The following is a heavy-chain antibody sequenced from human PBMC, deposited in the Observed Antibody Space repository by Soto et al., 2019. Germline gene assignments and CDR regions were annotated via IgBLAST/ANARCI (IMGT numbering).Heavy chain of an antibody. D-gene: IGHD3-10*01. CDR2: ISARNGDT. J-gene: IGHJ4*02. V-gene: IGHV1-18*04. CDR3: ASVQLLPNTAADF. CDR1: GYTFTTYG. Sequence: ASVKVSCKASGYTFTTYGLIWVRQAPGQHLEWLGWISARNGDTSYAQGFQGRVTLTTDTSTSTAYMELMTLRSEDTAVYFCASVQLLPNTAADFWGQGNLVTVSS.